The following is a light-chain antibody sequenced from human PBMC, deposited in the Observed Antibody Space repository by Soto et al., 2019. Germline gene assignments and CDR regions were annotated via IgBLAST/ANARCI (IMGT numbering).Light chain of an antibody. CDR2: DAS. J-gene: IGKJ4*01. V-gene: IGKV3-11*01. CDR1: QSVSGS. CDR3: QQRSNWRLA. Sequence: DTVLAQSPSTLSWSPGERATLSCRASQSVSGSLAWYQQRPGQAPRLLIYDASNRATGIPARFSGSGSGTDFTLTISSLEPEDFAVYYCQQRSNWRLAFGGGTKVEIK.